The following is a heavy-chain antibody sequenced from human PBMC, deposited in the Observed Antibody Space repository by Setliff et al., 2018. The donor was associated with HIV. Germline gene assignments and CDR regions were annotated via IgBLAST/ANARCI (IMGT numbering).Heavy chain of an antibody. CDR1: GYTLTDYY. CDR3: AKGVTLIRGPLEVRGFDS. V-gene: IGHV1-2*06. Sequence: SVKVSCKASGYTLTDYYLGWVRQAPGQGLEWMGRINPTSGGTDYAQKFEDRVAMTTDTSKSTAYMELSRLTSDDTAVYYCAKGVTLIRGPLEVRGFDSWGQGSLVTVSS. D-gene: IGHD3-10*01. J-gene: IGHJ4*02. CDR2: INPTSGGT.